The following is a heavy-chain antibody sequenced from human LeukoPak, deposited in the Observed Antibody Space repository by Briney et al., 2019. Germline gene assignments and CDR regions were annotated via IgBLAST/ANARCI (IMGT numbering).Heavy chain of an antibody. CDR1: GGSISSSSYY. V-gene: IGHV4-39*01. J-gene: IGHJ4*02. Sequence: SETLSLTCTVSGGSISSSSYYWAWIRQAPGKGLEWLATISYTGSTYYNPSVRSRVTISLDTTKNQFSLKLTSVTAADTAVYYCARNPGTSTLDYWGQGTLVTVSS. D-gene: IGHD5/OR15-5a*01. CDR3: ARNPGTSTLDY. CDR2: ISYTGST.